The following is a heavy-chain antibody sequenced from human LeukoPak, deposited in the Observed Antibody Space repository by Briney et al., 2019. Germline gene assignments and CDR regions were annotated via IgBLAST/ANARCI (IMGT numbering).Heavy chain of an antibody. CDR2: VYTNGGT. Sequence: SETLSLTCVVSGGSINPDFWSWIRQPAGKGLEWIGRVYTNGGTNYNPSLKSRVTISIDTAKNQFSLRVRSVTAADTAIYYCAGGHSGSSAKILYYYYMDVWGKGTTVTVSS. J-gene: IGHJ6*03. V-gene: IGHV4-4*07. D-gene: IGHD1-26*01. CDR3: AGGHSGSSAKILYYYYMDV. CDR1: GGSINPDF.